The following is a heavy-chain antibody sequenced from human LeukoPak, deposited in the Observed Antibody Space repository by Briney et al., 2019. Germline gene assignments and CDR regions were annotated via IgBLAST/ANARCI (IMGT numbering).Heavy chain of an antibody. CDR3: ARDGDSSSWYYYYYGMDV. CDR2: ISSSSSYI. J-gene: IGHJ6*02. CDR1: GFTFSSYN. Sequence: PGGSLRLSCAASGFTFSSYNMNWVRQASGKGLEWVSSISSSSSYIYYADSVKGRFTISRDNAKNSLYLQMNSLRAEDTAVYYCARDGDSSSWYYYYYGMDVWGQGTTVTVSS. D-gene: IGHD6-13*01. V-gene: IGHV3-21*06.